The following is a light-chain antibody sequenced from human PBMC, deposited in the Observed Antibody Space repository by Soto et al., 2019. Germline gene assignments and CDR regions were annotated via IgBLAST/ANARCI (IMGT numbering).Light chain of an antibody. CDR3: LEDYGYPYT. V-gene: IGKV1-6*01. CDR2: ATF. Sequence: QVTQSPSSLSASVGDRVTITCRAGQDIGRDLSWYQQKPGKAPKLLISATFDLQSGGPSRFSGSRSGTVFALTISSLEPDDFAIYYCLEDYGYPYTFGQGTRVELK. J-gene: IGKJ2*01. CDR1: QDIGRD.